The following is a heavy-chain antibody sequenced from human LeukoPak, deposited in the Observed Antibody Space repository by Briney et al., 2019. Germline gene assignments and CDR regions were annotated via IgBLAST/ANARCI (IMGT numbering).Heavy chain of an antibody. V-gene: IGHV1-2*06. J-gene: IGHJ4*02. D-gene: IGHD3-9*01. Sequence: ASVKVSCETSGYTFNDYYVHWVRQAPGQGLEWMGRINPNSGRTNYAPKFQGRVTLTTDTSISTAYMELSGLISGDTALYYCARDSSDVLTGYYHFWGQGTLVTVSS. CDR1: GYTFNDYY. CDR2: INPNSGRT. CDR3: ARDSSDVLTGYYHF.